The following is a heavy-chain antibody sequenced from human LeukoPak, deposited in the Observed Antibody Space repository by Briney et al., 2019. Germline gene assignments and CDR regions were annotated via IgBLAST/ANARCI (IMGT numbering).Heavy chain of an antibody. V-gene: IGHV4-59*01. Sequence: SETLSLTCTVSGGSISSYYWSWIRQPPGKGLEWIGYIYYSGSTNYNPSLKSRVTISVDTSKNQFSPKLSSVTAADTAVYYCARFNYYGSGYYFDYWGQGTLVTVSS. D-gene: IGHD3-10*01. CDR1: GGSISSYY. J-gene: IGHJ4*02. CDR3: ARFNYYGSGYYFDY. CDR2: IYYSGST.